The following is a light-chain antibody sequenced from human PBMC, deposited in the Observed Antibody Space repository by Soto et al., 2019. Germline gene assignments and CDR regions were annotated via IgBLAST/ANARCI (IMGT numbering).Light chain of an antibody. CDR2: AAS. V-gene: IGKV1-39*01. CDR1: QSSSSD. CDR3: QQIYSIPLT. J-gene: IGKJ5*01. Sequence: DIQMTQSPFSLSASVADRVTITCRTSQSSSSDLNWYQQKAGKAPKLLIYAASSLQSGVTSRFSGSGSGTHFTLTISSLQPEDFATYSCQQIYSIPLTFGQGTRLEIK.